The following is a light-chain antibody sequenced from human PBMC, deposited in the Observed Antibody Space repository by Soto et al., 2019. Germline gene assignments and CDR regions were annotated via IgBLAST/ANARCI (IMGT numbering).Light chain of an antibody. Sequence: QSVLTQPASVSGSPGQSITISCTGTSSDVGGYNYVSWYQKHPGKAKKFMNYDVSNRPSGVSNSFSGSKSGNTASLTISWLQAEDEADYYCSSYTTSNTRQIVFGTGTKVTVL. CDR3: SSYTTSNTRQIV. CDR2: DVS. V-gene: IGLV2-14*01. J-gene: IGLJ1*01. CDR1: SSDVGGYNY.